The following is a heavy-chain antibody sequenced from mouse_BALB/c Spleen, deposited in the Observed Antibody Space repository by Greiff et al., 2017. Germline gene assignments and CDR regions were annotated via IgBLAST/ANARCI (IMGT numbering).Heavy chain of an antibody. V-gene: IGHV5-17*02. CDR3: AKVTTALYYAMDY. CDR2: ISSGSSTI. Sequence: EVHLVESGGGLVQPGGSRKLSCAASGFTFSSFGMHWVRQAPEKGLEWVAYISSGSSTIYYADTVKGRFTISRDNPKNTLFLQMTSLRSEDTAMYYCAKVTTALYYAMDYWGQGTSVTVSS. CDR1: GFTFSSFG. D-gene: IGHD1-2*01. J-gene: IGHJ4*01.